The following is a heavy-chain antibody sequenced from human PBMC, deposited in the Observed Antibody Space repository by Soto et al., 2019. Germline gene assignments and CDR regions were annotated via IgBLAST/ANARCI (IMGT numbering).Heavy chain of an antibody. CDR2: FDPEDGET. V-gene: IGHV1-24*01. J-gene: IGHJ3*02. Sequence: ASVKVSCKVSGYTLTELSMHWVRQATGKGLEWMGGFDPEDGETIYAQKFQGRVTMTEDTSTDTAYMELSSLRSEDTAVYYCATLSYFDWFRDAFDIWGQGTMVTVSS. CDR1: GYTLTELS. D-gene: IGHD3-9*01. CDR3: ATLSYFDWFRDAFDI.